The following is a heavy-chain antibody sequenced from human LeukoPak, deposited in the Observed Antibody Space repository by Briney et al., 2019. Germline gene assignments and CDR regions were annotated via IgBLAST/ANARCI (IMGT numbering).Heavy chain of an antibody. Sequence: GGSLRLSCAASGFTFSSYAMSWVRQAPGKGLEWVSAISGSGGSTYYADSVKGRFTISRDNSRNTLYLQMNSLRAEDTAVYYCAKGEYNWNRFDYWGQGTLVTVSS. J-gene: IGHJ4*02. V-gene: IGHV3-23*01. CDR1: GFTFSSYA. CDR2: ISGSGGST. CDR3: AKGEYNWNRFDY. D-gene: IGHD1-20*01.